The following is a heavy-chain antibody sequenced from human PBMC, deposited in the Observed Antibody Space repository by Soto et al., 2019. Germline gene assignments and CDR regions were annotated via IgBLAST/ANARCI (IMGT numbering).Heavy chain of an antibody. J-gene: IGHJ5*02. CDR1: GLSITDSEMG. CDR2: IDSSGEK. V-gene: IGHV2-26*01. Sequence: QVTLKESGPVLVKPTETLTLRCTVSGLSITDSEMGVSWIRQPPGQPLEWLAHIDSSGEKSYRTFLKSRLAISKDTSKSQIVLTTTNMDPADTATYYCARRLLAVAVSPWFDPWGQGIPVTVSS. D-gene: IGHD6-19*01. CDR3: ARRLLAVAVSPWFDP.